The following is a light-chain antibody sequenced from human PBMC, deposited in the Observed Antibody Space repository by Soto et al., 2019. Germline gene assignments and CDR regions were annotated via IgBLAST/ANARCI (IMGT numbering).Light chain of an antibody. CDR1: SGHSSYP. CDR2: VNNDGSH. J-gene: IGLJ2*01. CDR3: QTWGTAKV. V-gene: IGLV4-69*01. Sequence: QPVLTQSPSASASLGASVKLTCTLSSGHSSYPIAWHQQQPEKGPRYLMKVNNDGSHNKGDGIPDRFSGSGSGAERYLTISSLQSEDEADYYCQTWGTAKVFGGGTKVTVL.